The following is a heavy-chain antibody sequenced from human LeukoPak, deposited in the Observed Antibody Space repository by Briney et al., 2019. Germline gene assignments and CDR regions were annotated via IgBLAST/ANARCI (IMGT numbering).Heavy chain of an antibody. Sequence: SETLSLTCTVSGGSISSGSYYWSWIRQPAGKGLEWIGRIYTSGSTNYNPSLKSRVTISVDTSKNQFSLKLSSVTAADTAVYYCATEFTVEGDYFDYWGQGTLVTVSS. CDR3: ATEFTVEGDYFDY. CDR1: GGSISSGSYY. J-gene: IGHJ4*02. D-gene: IGHD4-23*01. V-gene: IGHV4-61*02. CDR2: IYTSGST.